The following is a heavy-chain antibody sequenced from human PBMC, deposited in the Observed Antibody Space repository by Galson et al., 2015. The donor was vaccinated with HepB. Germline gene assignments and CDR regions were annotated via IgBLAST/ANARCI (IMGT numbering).Heavy chain of an antibody. D-gene: IGHD3-10*01. CDR1: GYTFTSYA. CDR3: ARDSGSYGGGMYNWFDP. J-gene: IGHJ5*02. CDR2: INTNTGNP. Sequence: SVKVSCKASGYTFTSYAMNWVRQAPGQGLEWMGWINTNTGNPTYAQGFTGRFVFSLDTSASTAYLQISSLKAEDTAVYYCARDSGSYGGGMYNWFDPWGQGTLVTVSS. V-gene: IGHV7-4-1*02.